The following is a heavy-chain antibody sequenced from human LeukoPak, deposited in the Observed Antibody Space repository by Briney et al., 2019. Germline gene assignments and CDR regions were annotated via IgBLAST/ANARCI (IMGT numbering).Heavy chain of an antibody. J-gene: IGHJ3*02. CDR2: IYHSGST. Sequence: PSETLSLTCTVSGYSISSGYYWGWIRQPPGKGLEWIGSIYHSGSTYYNPSLKSRVTISVDTSKNQFSLKLSSVTAADTAVYYCARIAWNGVFDIGAQGTRDPVFS. CDR1: GYSISSGYY. CDR3: ARIAWNGVFDI. D-gene: IGHD2-8*01. V-gene: IGHV4-38-2*02.